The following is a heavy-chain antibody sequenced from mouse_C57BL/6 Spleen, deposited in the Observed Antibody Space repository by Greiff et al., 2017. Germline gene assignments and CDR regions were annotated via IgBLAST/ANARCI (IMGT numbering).Heavy chain of an antibody. J-gene: IGHJ4*01. V-gene: IGHV1-76*01. CDR3: ARARDYPYYAMDY. CDR2: IYPGSGNT. D-gene: IGHD5-5*01. Sequence: QVTLKESGAELVRPGASVKLSCKASGYTFTDYYINWVKQRPGQGLEWIARIYPGSGNTYYNEKFKGKATLTAEKSSSTAYMQLSSLTSEDSAVYFCARARDYPYYAMDYWGQGTSVTVSS. CDR1: GYTFTDYY.